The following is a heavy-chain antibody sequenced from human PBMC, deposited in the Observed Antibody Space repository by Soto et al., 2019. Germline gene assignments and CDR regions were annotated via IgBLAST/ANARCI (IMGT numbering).Heavy chain of an antibody. J-gene: IGHJ4*02. Sequence: EVQLVESGGDLVKPGGSLRLSCAASGFIFSNAWMSWVRQAPGKVLEWVGRIKSKSDGWTTDYAAPVKGRFNISRDDSKNTLYLQMNGLKIEDTAVYYCTTGWSSKDYGGQGTLVTVSS. V-gene: IGHV3-15*01. CDR2: IKSKSDGWTT. CDR3: TTGWSSKDY. D-gene: IGHD2-2*01. CDR1: GFIFSNAW.